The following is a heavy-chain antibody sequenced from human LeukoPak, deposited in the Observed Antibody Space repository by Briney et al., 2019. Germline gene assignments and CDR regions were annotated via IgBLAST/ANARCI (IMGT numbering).Heavy chain of an antibody. V-gene: IGHV4-34*01. CDR3: ARAVAGYYYYYGMDV. Sequence: SETLSLTCAVYGGSFSGYYWSWIRQPPGKGLEWIGEINHSGSTNYNPSLKSRVTMSVDTSKNQFSLKLSSVTAADTAVYYCARAVAGYYYYYGMDVWGQGTTVTVSS. D-gene: IGHD6-19*01. CDR1: GGSFSGYY. J-gene: IGHJ6*02. CDR2: INHSGST.